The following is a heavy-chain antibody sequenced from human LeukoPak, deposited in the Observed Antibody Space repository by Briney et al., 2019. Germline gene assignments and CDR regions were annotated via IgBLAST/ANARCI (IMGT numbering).Heavy chain of an antibody. CDR2: IYYSGST. Sequence: PSETLSLTCTVCGGSLSSYYWSWIRQPPGKGLEWIGYIYYSGSTKYNPSLKSRVTISVDTSKNQFSLKLSSVTAADTAVYYCARVIAVAGAFNAFDIWGQGTMVTVSS. V-gene: IGHV4-59*01. CDR1: GGSLSSYY. J-gene: IGHJ3*02. D-gene: IGHD6-19*01. CDR3: ARVIAVAGAFNAFDI.